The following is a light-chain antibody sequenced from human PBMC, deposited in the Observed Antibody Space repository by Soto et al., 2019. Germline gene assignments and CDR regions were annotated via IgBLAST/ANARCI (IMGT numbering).Light chain of an antibody. CDR3: SSYTSSSLLV. J-gene: IGLJ2*01. Sequence: QSALTQPASVSGSTGQSITISCTGTSSDVVGYNYVSWYQQHPGKAPKLMIYDVSNRPSGVSNRFSGSKSVNTASLTISGLQAEDEADYYCSSYTSSSLLVFGGGTKVTVL. CDR1: SSDVVGYNY. V-gene: IGLV2-14*01. CDR2: DVS.